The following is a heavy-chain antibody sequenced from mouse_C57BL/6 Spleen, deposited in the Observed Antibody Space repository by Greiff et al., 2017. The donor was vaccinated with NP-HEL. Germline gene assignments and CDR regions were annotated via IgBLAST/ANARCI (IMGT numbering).Heavy chain of an antibody. CDR1: GFTFSDYG. CDR3: ARQGGFTTVVAHWYFDV. V-gene: IGHV5-15*01. J-gene: IGHJ1*03. CDR2: ISNLAYSI. D-gene: IGHD1-1*01. Sequence: EVQGVESGGGLVQPGGSLKLSCAASGFTFSDYGMAWVRQAPRKGPECVAFISNLAYSIYYADTVTGRFTISRENAKNTLYLEMSSLRSEDTAMYYCARQGGFTTVVAHWYFDVWGTGTTVTASS.